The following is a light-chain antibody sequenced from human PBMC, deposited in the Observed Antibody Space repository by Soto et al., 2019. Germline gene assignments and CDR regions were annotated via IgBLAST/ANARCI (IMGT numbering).Light chain of an antibody. CDR3: QQSYSTPIT. CDR1: QDIAIY. CDR2: KAS. J-gene: IGKJ5*01. Sequence: IQLTQSPSSLSASVGDRVTITCRASQDIAIYLAWYQQKPGEAPKLLIYKASSLESGVPSRFSGSGSGTDFTLTISSLQPEDFATYYCQQSYSTPITFGQGTRLEI. V-gene: IGKV1-39*01.